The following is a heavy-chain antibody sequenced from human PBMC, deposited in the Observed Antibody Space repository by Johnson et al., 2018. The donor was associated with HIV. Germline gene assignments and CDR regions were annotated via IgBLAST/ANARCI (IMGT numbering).Heavy chain of an antibody. J-gene: IGHJ3*02. CDR2: ISYDGSNK. V-gene: IGHV3-30-3*01. CDR3: AKALWTTLTTDAFDI. CDR1: GFTFSSYA. Sequence: QVQLVESGGGVVQPGRSLRLSCAASGFTFSSYAMHWVRQAPGKGLEWVAVISYDGSNKYYADSVKGRFTISRDNSKNTLYLQMNSLRADDTALYYCAKALWTTLTTDAFDIWGQGTVVTVSS. D-gene: IGHD4-11*01.